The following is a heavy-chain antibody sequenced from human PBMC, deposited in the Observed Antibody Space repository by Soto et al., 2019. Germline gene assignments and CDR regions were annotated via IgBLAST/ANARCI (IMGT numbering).Heavy chain of an antibody. V-gene: IGHV3-30*18. CDR2: ISSNGKQK. Sequence: QVQLVESGGGVVQPGTSLRLSCAASGLTFNSHGMHWVRQAPGKGLEWVAVISSNGKQKYYADSVEGRFTISRDDSKSMVYLQMNSLGTEDTAVYYCAKARTYTWSFENWGQGTLVTVSS. D-gene: IGHD2-8*02. CDR3: AKARTYTWSFEN. J-gene: IGHJ4*02. CDR1: GLTFNSHG.